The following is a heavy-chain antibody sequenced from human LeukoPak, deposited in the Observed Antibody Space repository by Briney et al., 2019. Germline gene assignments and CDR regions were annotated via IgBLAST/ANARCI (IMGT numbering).Heavy chain of an antibody. CDR2: INTNTGNP. CDR1: GHSFTSYA. CDR3: ARVAEYSSGWYDPFDY. V-gene: IGHV7-4-1*02. Sequence: RASVKVSCKASGHSFTSYAMNWVRQAPGQGLEWMGWINTNTGNPTYAQGFTGRCVFSLDTSVSTAYLQISSLKAEDTAVYSCARVAEYSSGWYDPFDYWGQGTLVTVSS. D-gene: IGHD6-19*01. J-gene: IGHJ4*02.